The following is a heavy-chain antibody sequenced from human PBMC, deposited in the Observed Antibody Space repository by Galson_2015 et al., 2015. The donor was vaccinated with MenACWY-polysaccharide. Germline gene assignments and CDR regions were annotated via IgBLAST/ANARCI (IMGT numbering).Heavy chain of an antibody. CDR1: GGSISSDF. D-gene: IGHD2-21*02. CDR2: IRYSGTT. Sequence: ETLSLTCTVTGGSISSDFWSWFRQSPGKGLEWIGYIRYSGTTNYNPSLKSRVTISIDTSERQFSLRLTSVSAADTALYYCARIPWCGGGCSFGWFDPWGQGTLVTVSS. V-gene: IGHV4-59*01. J-gene: IGHJ5*01. CDR3: ARIPWCGGGCSFGWFDP.